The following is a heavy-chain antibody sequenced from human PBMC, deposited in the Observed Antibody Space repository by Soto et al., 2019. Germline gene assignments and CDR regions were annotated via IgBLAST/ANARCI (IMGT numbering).Heavy chain of an antibody. CDR2: VNPSGGHT. D-gene: IGHD2-21*02. J-gene: IGHJ4*02. Sequence: QVQLMQSGREVKKPGASVKVSCKASGDTFTDYYIHWVLQAPGQGLEWMGTVNPSGGHTTYAQHFLGRVTMTRDTSTSTLYMELTSLTSDDTAIYYCARGGHVVVVTAALDYWGQGTLVTVSS. V-gene: IGHV1-46*01. CDR1: GDTFTDYY. CDR3: ARGGHVVVVTAALDY.